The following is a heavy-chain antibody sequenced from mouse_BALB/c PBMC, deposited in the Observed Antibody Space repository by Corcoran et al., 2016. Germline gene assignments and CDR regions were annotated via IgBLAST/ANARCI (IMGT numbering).Heavy chain of an antibody. CDR3: ASYDSFAY. Sequence: EVQLQQSGAELVKPGASVKLSCTASGFNIKDTYMHWVKQRPEQGPEWIGRIDPANGNTKYDPKFQGKATITADTSSNTAYLQLSSLTSEDTAVYYCASYDSFAYWGQGTLVTVSA. CDR1: GFNIKDTY. D-gene: IGHD2-4*01. J-gene: IGHJ3*01. V-gene: IGHV14-3*02. CDR2: IDPANGNT.